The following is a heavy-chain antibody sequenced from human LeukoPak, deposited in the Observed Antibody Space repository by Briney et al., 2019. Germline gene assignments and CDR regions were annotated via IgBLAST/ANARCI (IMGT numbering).Heavy chain of an antibody. Sequence: GGSLTLSCAATGFTFRRSATSWLRPAPAKGLDWVSSISGNGGSTYYAESVKGRFTISRDNSKNTLYRQMNSLRAEDTAVYYCAKDVLIVVVDGGYFDYWGQGTLVTVSS. D-gene: IGHD3-22*01. CDR2: ISGNGGST. CDR3: AKDVLIVVVDGGYFDY. V-gene: IGHV3-23*01. CDR1: GFTFRRSA. J-gene: IGHJ4*02.